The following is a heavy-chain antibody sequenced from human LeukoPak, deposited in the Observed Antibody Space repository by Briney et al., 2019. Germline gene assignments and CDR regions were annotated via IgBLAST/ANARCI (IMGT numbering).Heavy chain of an antibody. CDR1: GGSISSYY. J-gene: IGHJ3*02. Sequence: SETLSFTGTGSGGSISSYYWSWLRQPPGKGREWIGYIYYSGSTNYNPSLKSRVTISVDTSKNQFSLKLSSVTAADTAVYYCASRKLHYYDSSGYLDAFDIWGQGTMVTVSS. V-gene: IGHV4-59*01. D-gene: IGHD3-22*01. CDR2: IYYSGST. CDR3: ASRKLHYYDSSGYLDAFDI.